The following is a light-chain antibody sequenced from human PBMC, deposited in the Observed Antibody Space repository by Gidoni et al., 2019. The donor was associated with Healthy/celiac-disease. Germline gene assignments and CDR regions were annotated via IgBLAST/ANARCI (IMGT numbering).Light chain of an antibody. CDR3: MQALQTPVT. J-gene: IGKJ3*01. CDR2: LGS. CDR1: QSLLHSNGYNY. V-gene: IGKV2-28*01. Sequence: DIVLTDSPHSRPVTPGDPASISCRSSQSLLHSNGYNYLDWYLQKPGQSPQLLIYLGSNRASGVPDGFSGSGSGTDFTLKISRVEAEDVGVYYCMQALQTPVTFGPGTKVDIK.